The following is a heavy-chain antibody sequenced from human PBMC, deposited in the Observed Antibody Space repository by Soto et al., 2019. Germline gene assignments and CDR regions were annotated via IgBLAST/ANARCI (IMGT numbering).Heavy chain of an antibody. Sequence: QVQLQQWGAGLLKPSETLSLTCAVYGGSFSGYYWTWIRQPPGTGLEWIGEINHSGSTNYNPSLKSRVTLSVAPSMQQFSLKLTSVTAADTAVYYCARDKITGLFDYWGQGTLVTVSS. D-gene: IGHD2-8*02. J-gene: IGHJ4*02. CDR2: INHSGST. CDR1: GGSFSGYY. V-gene: IGHV4-34*01. CDR3: ARDKITGLFDY.